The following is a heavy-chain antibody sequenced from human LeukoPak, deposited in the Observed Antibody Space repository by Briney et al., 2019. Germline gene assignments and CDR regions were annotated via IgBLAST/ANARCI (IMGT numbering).Heavy chain of an antibody. CDR3: ASFWPRYSSGWYERSSFGAFDI. D-gene: IGHD6-19*01. CDR1: GGTFSSYA. Sequence: GASVKVSCKASGGTFSSYAISWVRQAPGQGLEWMGGIIPIFGTANYAQKFQGRVTITADKSTSTAYMELSSLRSEDTAVYYCASFWPRYSSGWYERSSFGAFDIWGQGTMVTVSS. CDR2: IIPIFGTA. J-gene: IGHJ3*02. V-gene: IGHV1-69*06.